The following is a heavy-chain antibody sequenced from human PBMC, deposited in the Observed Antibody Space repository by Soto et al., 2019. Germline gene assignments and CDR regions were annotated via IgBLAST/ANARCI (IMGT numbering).Heavy chain of an antibody. D-gene: IGHD2-8*01. Sequence: SETLSLTCTVSSGTISSRSHYWAWIRQPPGKGLEWIGVIDDSVSTHYSDSLKSRVTISVDTSKNQFSLKVSSVTATDTAVYYCARQGRNTRIVLIKHYATDFWGQGTAVTVSS. CDR3: ARQGRNTRIVLIKHYATDF. V-gene: IGHV4-39*01. J-gene: IGHJ6*02. CDR2: IDDSVST. CDR1: SGTISSRSHY.